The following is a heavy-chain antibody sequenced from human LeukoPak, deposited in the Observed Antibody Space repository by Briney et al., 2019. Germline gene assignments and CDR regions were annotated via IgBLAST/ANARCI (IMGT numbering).Heavy chain of an antibody. V-gene: IGHV1-69*05. CDR3: AREKDKYCSSTSCSTRGDTLDY. D-gene: IGHD2-2*01. Sequence: ASVKVSCKASGGTFSSYAISWVRQAPGQGLEWMGGIIPIFDTANYAQKFQGRVTITTDESTSTAYMELSSLRSEDTAVYYCAREKDKYCSSTSCSTRGDTLDYWGQGTLVTVSS. CDR1: GGTFSSYA. CDR2: IIPIFDTA. J-gene: IGHJ4*02.